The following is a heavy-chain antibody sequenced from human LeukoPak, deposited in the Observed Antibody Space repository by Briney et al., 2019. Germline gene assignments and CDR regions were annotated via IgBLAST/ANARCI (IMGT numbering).Heavy chain of an antibody. CDR2: INADGSST. J-gene: IGHJ3*02. Sequence: GGSLRLSCAASGFTFSSYWMHWVRQAPGKGLVWVSRINADGSSTGYADSVKGRFTISRDNAKNTVYLQMNSLRAEDTAVYYCARAGPRVVAATRLYAFDIWGQGTMVTVSS. V-gene: IGHV3-74*01. CDR3: ARAGPRVVAATRLYAFDI. D-gene: IGHD2-15*01. CDR1: GFTFSSYW.